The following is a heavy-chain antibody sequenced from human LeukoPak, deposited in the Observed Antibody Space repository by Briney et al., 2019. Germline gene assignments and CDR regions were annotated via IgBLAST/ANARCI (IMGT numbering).Heavy chain of an antibody. CDR1: GFTFSSYG. V-gene: IGHV3-33*01. CDR3: ARDIGIAVAGSEY. CDR2: IWCDGSNT. J-gene: IGHJ4*02. D-gene: IGHD6-19*01. Sequence: GGSLRLSCAASGFTFSSYGMHWVRQAPGKGLEWVAGIWCDGSNTYYADSVKGRFTISRDNSKNTLYLQMNSLGAEDTAVYYCARDIGIAVAGSEYWGQGTLVTVSS.